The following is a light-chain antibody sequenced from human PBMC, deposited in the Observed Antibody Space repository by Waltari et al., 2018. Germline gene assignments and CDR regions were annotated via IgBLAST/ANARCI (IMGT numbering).Light chain of an antibody. V-gene: IGKV1-5*03. CDR1: QSVSSW. J-gene: IGKJ1*01. CDR2: KAS. CDR3: QQYNSYSRT. Sequence: DIQMTQSPSTLSASVGDRVTITCRASQSVSSWLVWYQQKPGKVPNLLIYKASTLESGVPSRFSGSGSGTEFTLTISSLQPGDFATYYCQQYNSYSRTFGQGTKVEIK.